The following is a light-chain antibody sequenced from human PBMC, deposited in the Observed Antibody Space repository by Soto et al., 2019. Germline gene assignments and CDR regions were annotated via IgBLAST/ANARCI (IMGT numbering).Light chain of an antibody. CDR3: SSYTRSSLYV. J-gene: IGLJ1*01. Sequence: QSALTKPASVSGSPGQSITISCTGTSSDVGGYNYVSWYQQHPGKAPKLMIYDVSNRPSGVSNRFSGSKSGNTASLTISGLQAADEADYYCSSYTRSSLYVFGTGTKLTVL. CDR2: DVS. CDR1: SSDVGGYNY. V-gene: IGLV2-14*01.